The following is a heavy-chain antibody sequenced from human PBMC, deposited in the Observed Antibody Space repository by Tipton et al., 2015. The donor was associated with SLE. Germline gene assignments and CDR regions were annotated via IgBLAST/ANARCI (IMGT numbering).Heavy chain of an antibody. CDR3: AGAWQGYCSGGTCYVLDY. Sequence: TLSLTCTVSGGSISSHYWSWIRQAPGKGLEWIGYISNSETTSYNPSLQSRVTISLDTSKNQFSLKLRSVTAADTAVYYCAGAWQGYCSGGTCYVLDYWGQGTLVTVSS. CDR2: ISNSETT. V-gene: IGHV4-59*11. J-gene: IGHJ4*02. D-gene: IGHD2-15*01. CDR1: GGSISSHY.